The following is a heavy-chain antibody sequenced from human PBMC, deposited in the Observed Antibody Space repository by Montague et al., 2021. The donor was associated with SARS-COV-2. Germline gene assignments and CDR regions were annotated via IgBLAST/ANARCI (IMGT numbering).Heavy chain of an antibody. V-gene: IGHV3-23*01. Sequence: SLRLSCAASGFTFSSSAMNWVRQAPGKGLEWVSGSSGSDGGTHYADSVKGRFTISRDNSKNVLYLQMNSLRAEDTALYYCAKDSYYYGLGYGMDVWSQGTTVTVSS. CDR1: GFTFSSSA. J-gene: IGHJ6*02. CDR2: SSGSDGGT. D-gene: IGHD3-10*01. CDR3: AKDSYYYGLGYGMDV.